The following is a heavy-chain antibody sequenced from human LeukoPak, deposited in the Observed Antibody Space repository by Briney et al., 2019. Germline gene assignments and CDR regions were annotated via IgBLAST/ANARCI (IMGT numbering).Heavy chain of an antibody. V-gene: IGHV1-2*02. Sequence: ASVKVSCTASGYTFTGYYMHWVRQAPGQGLEWMGWINPNSGGTNYAQKFQGRVTMTRDTSISTAYMELSRLRSDDTAVYYCAREGNGDYEGVIGNWFDPWGQGTLVTVSS. CDR1: GYTFTGYY. D-gene: IGHD4-17*01. J-gene: IGHJ5*02. CDR3: AREGNGDYEGVIGNWFDP. CDR2: INPNSGGT.